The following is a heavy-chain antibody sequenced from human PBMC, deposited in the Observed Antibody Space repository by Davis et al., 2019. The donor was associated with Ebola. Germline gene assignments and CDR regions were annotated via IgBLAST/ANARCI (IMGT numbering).Heavy chain of an antibody. CDR3: ARDQSNYDILTYGMDV. J-gene: IGHJ6*02. Sequence: PGGSLRLSCAASGFTFSSYGMHWVRQAPGKGLEWVAVIWYDGSNKYYADSVKGRFTISRDNSKNTRYLQMNRLRAEDTAVYYCARDQSNYDILTYGMDVWGQGTTVTVSS. CDR1: GFTFSSYG. V-gene: IGHV3-33*08. D-gene: IGHD3-9*01. CDR2: IWYDGSNK.